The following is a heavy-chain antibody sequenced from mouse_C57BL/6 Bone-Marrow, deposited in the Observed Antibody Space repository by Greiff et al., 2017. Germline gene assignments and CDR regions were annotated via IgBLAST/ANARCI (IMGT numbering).Heavy chain of an antibody. CDR1: GFTFSSYA. J-gene: IGHJ4*01. V-gene: IGHV5-9-1*02. CDR2: ISSGGDYT. Sequence: EVKVVESGEGLVKPGGSLKLSCAASGFTFSSYAMSWVRQTPVKRLEWVAYISSGGDYTYYADNVKGRFTISRDKDRNTLYLQMSSLKSEDTAMYYCTRRPGYYAMDYWGQGTSVTVSS. CDR3: TRRPGYYAMDY.